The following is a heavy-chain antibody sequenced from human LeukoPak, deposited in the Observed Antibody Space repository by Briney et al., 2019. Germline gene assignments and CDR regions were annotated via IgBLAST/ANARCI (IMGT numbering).Heavy chain of an antibody. V-gene: IGHV1-8*01. CDR1: GYTFTSYD. Sequence: ASVKVSCKASGYTFTSYDINWVRQATGQGLEWMGWMNPNSGNTGYAQKFQGRVTMTRNTSISTAYMELSSLRSEDTAVYYCARGPVPGIWFGEGNWFDPWGQGTLVTVSS. CDR2: MNPNSGNT. J-gene: IGHJ5*02. CDR3: ARGPVPGIWFGEGNWFDP. D-gene: IGHD3-10*01.